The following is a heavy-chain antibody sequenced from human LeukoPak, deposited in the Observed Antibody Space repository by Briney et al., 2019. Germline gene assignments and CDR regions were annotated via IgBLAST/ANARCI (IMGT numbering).Heavy chain of an antibody. V-gene: IGHV4-4*07. CDR3: ARDSGTTGEVKFDP. J-gene: IGHJ5*02. CDR2: ISGSGTI. Sequence: SETLSLTCTVSGGSIHSYWSWIRQPAGKGLEWIGRISGSGTITYNPALQSLLTISIDTSKNQFSLKLMSVTAADTAVYYCARDSGTTGEVKFDPWGQGTLVTVSS. D-gene: IGHD3-10*01. CDR1: GGSIHSY.